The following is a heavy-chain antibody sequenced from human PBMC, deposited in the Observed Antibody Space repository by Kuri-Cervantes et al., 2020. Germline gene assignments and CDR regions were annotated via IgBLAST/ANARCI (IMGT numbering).Heavy chain of an antibody. J-gene: IGHJ4*02. CDR2: ITPIFGTA. Sequence: SVKVSCNASGGTFSSYAISWVRQAPGQGLEWMGGITPIFGTANYAQKFQGRVTITADESTSTAYMELSSLRSEDTAVYYCATSYMVQGVIIPPNFDYWGQGTLVTVSS. CDR3: ATSYMVQGVIIPPNFDY. V-gene: IGHV1-69*13. CDR1: GGTFSSYA. D-gene: IGHD3-10*01.